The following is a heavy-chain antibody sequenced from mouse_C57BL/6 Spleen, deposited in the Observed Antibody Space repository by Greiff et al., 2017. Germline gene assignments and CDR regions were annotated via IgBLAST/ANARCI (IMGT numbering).Heavy chain of an antibody. D-gene: IGHD2-5*01. V-gene: IGHV1-69*01. J-gene: IGHJ1*03. Sequence: QVQLQQPGAELVMPGASVKLSCKASGYTFTSYWMHWVKQRPGQGLEWIGEIDPSDSYTNYNQKFKGKSTLTVDKSSSTAYMQLSSLTSEDSAVYYCARTDYSNWYFDVWCTGTTVTVSS. CDR3: ARTDYSNWYFDV. CDR1: GYTFTSYW. CDR2: IDPSDSYT.